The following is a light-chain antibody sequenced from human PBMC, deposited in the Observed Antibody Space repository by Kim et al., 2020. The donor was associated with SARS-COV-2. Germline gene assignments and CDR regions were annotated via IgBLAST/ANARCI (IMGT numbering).Light chain of an antibody. CDR1: QDITNS. CDR3: QQYDSVPYT. CDR2: DAS. V-gene: IGKV1-33*01. Sequence: DIQMTQFPSALSASVGDRVTITCQASQDITNSVNWYQQKPGKAPKLLIYDASNLETWAPSRFSGSGSETDFTLTINNLQPEDVATYHCQQYDSVPYTFGQGTKLEI. J-gene: IGKJ2*01.